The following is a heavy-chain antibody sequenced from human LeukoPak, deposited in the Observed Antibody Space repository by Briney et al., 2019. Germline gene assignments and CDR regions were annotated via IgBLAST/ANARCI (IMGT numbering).Heavy chain of an antibody. CDR3: ARCLGVGFFDY. D-gene: IGHD3-16*01. Sequence: GGSLRLSCAASGFTVSSNYMSWVRQTPGKGLEWVSIIYSGGDTYYADSVKGRFTVSRDNSKNTLNLQMNSLRDDDTAVYHCARCLGVGFFDYWGQGTLVTVSS. CDR1: GFTVSSNY. J-gene: IGHJ4*02. CDR2: IYSGGDT. V-gene: IGHV3-66*01.